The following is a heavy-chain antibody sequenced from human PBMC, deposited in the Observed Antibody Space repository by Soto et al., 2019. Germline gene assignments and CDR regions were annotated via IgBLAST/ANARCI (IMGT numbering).Heavy chain of an antibody. D-gene: IGHD3-10*01. J-gene: IGHJ6*02. CDR2: IYPGDSDT. Sequence: GESLKISCKGSGYSFTSYWIGWVRQMPGKGLEWMGIIYPGDSDTRYSPSFQGQVTISADKSISTAYLQWSSLKASDTAMYYCARGWSYYGSGSYYSPVYYYYGMEVWGQGTTVTVSS. V-gene: IGHV5-51*01. CDR3: ARGWSYYGSGSYYSPVYYYYGMEV. CDR1: GYSFTSYW.